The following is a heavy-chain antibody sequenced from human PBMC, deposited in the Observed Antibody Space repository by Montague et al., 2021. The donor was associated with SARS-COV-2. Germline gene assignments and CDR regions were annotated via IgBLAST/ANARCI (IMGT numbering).Heavy chain of an antibody. Sequence: PALVKPTQTLTLTCTFSGFSLSTSGVGVGWIRQPPGKALEWLALIDWDDDKYYSTSLKTRLTISKDTSKNQVVLTMTNMDPVDTATYYCARMPYDILTGSGYYGMDVWGQGTTVTVSS. D-gene: IGHD3-9*01. CDR3: ARMPYDILTGSGYYGMDV. V-gene: IGHV2-70*01. J-gene: IGHJ6*02. CDR2: IDWDDDK. CDR1: GFSLSTSGVG.